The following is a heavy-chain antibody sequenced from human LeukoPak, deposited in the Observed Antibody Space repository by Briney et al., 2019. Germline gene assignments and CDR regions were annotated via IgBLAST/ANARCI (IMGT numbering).Heavy chain of an antibody. Sequence: GGSLRLSCAASGFTFSSYGMHWVRQAPGKGLEWVAVISYDGSNTCYADSVKGRFTISRDNSKNTLYLQMNSLRAEDTALYYCAKDPFSCRSSGCHGIDYWGQGTLVTVSS. V-gene: IGHV3-30*18. CDR1: GFTFSSYG. J-gene: IGHJ4*02. CDR2: ISYDGSNT. D-gene: IGHD3-22*01. CDR3: AKDPFSCRSSGCHGIDY.